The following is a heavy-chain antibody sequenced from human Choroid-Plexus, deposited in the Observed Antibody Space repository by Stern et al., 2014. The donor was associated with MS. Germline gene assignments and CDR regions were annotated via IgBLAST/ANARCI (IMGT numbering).Heavy chain of an antibody. CDR2: ISYDGSDK. D-gene: IGHD2-15*01. CDR3: AKDRQWSTYFFDY. CDR1: GFTFSNFG. V-gene: IGHV3-30*18. Sequence: VQLVESGGGVAQPGRPLILSCAASGFTFSNFGMHWVRQAPGKGLEWVALISYDGSDKYYADSVKGRFTIFRDNSKNTLYMHRNSLGAEGTAVYYCAKDRQWSTYFFDYWGQGSLVTVSS. J-gene: IGHJ4*02.